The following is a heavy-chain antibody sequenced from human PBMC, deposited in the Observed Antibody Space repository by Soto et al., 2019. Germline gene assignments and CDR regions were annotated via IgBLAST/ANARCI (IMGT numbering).Heavy chain of an antibody. CDR2: ISGSGGST. CDR3: AKPDFSGY. Sequence: WVRQAPGKGLEWVSAISGSGGSTYYADSVKGRFTISRDNSKNTLYLQMNSLRAEDTAVYYCAKPDFSGYWGQGTLVTVSS. J-gene: IGHJ4*02. V-gene: IGHV3-23*01.